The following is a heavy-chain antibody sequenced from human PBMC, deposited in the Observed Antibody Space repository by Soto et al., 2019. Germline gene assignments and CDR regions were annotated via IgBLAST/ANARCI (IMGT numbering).Heavy chain of an antibody. CDR2: IYYSGST. CDR3: ARDPNHSRGAFDI. Sequence: PSETLSLTCTVSGGSISSGGYYWSWIRQHPGKGLEWIGYIYYSGSTYYNPSLKSRVTMSVDKSKNQFSLKLSSVTAADTAVYYCARDPNHSRGAFDIWGQGTMVTVSS. J-gene: IGHJ3*02. CDR1: GGSISSGGYY. D-gene: IGHD6-25*01. V-gene: IGHV4-31*03.